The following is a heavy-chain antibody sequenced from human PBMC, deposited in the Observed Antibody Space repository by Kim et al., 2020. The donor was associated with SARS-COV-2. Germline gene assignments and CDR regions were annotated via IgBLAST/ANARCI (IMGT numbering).Heavy chain of an antibody. CDR2: SYI. J-gene: IGHJ4*02. Sequence: SYIYYADSVKGRFTISRDNAKNSLYLQMNSLRAEDTAVYYCARDKRNFDYWGQGTLVTVSS. CDR3: ARDKRNFDY. V-gene: IGHV3-21*01.